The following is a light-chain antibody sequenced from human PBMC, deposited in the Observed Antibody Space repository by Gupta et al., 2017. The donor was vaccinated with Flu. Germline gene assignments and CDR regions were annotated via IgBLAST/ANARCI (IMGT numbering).Light chain of an antibody. J-gene: IGLJ3*02. V-gene: IGLV3-10*01. CDR1: ALAKND. CDR3: YALDNSGNEGV. Sequence: GDALAKNDSYWYQQRSGQAPLWVIYEDKKRPSGSPQRFSGSSSGTMATVTISGAQGEDEADYFCYALDNSGNEGVFGGGTMLPV. CDR2: EDK.